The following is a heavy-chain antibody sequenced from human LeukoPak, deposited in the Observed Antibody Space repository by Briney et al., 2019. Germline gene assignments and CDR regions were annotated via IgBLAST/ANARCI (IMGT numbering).Heavy chain of an antibody. V-gene: IGHV3-9*01. CDR3: AEEGSVCIDGIWRYFDS. Sequence: GESLTLSCAASGFTFRGSVMLWVRQVPGEGLAWVSGISWNSEHMYYADSVKRRFTISIDNAEHSLYLQMDSLRPEDTSLYYCAEEGSVCIDGIWRYFDSGGQGTLVTVS. CDR2: ISWNSEHM. J-gene: IGHJ4*02. D-gene: IGHD2-8*01. CDR1: GFTFRGSV.